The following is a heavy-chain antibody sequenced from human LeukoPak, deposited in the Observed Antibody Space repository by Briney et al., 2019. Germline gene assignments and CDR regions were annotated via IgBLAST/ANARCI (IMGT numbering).Heavy chain of an antibody. J-gene: IGHJ6*03. D-gene: IGHD5-18*01. Sequence: SETLSLTCAVYGGSFSGYYWSWIRQPPGKGLEWIGEINHSGSTNYNPSLKSRVTISVDTSKNQFSLKLSSVTAADTAVYYCARGGTAMVWYYYYMDVWGKGTTVTVSS. CDR1: GGSFSGYY. CDR3: ARGGTAMVWYYYYMDV. V-gene: IGHV4-34*01. CDR2: INHSGST.